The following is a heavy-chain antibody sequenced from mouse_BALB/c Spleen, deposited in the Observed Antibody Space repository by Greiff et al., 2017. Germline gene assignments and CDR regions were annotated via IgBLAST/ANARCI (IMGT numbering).Heavy chain of an antibody. CDR3: ARARDYAMDY. V-gene: IGHV3-2*02. Sequence: EVQLVESGPGLVKPSQSLSLTCTVTGYSITSDYAWNWIRQFPGNKLEWMGYISYSGSTSYNPSLKSRISITRDTSKNQFFLQLNSVTTEDTATYYCARARDYAMDYWGQGTSVTVSS. CDR2: ISYSGST. CDR1: GYSITSDYA. J-gene: IGHJ4*01.